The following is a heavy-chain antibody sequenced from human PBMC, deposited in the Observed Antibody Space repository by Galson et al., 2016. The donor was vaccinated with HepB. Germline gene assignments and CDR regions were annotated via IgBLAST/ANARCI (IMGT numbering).Heavy chain of an antibody. CDR1: GGSIRSGGYY. D-gene: IGHD5-18*01. CDR2: IYYSGST. V-gene: IGHV4-31*03. CDR3: ARDVDTAFNWFDP. J-gene: IGHJ5*02. Sequence: LSLTCTVSGGSIRSGGYYWSWIRQHPGKGLEWIGYIYYSGSTYYNPSLKSRVTISVDTSKNQFSLRLSSVTAAGTAVYYCARDVDTAFNWFDPWGQGTLVTVSS.